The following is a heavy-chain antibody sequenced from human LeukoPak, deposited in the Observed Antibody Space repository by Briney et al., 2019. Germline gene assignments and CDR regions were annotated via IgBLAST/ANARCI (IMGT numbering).Heavy chain of an antibody. CDR3: ARILAYCGGDCYSTVGYFDY. D-gene: IGHD2-21*02. CDR1: GGTFSSYA. J-gene: IGHJ4*02. V-gene: IGHV1-69*13. Sequence: VASVKVSCKASGGTFSSYAISWVRQAPGQGLEWMGGIIHIFGTANYARKFQGRVTITADESTSTAYMELSSLRSEDTAVYYCARILAYCGGDCYSTVGYFDYWGQGTLVTVSS. CDR2: IIHIFGTA.